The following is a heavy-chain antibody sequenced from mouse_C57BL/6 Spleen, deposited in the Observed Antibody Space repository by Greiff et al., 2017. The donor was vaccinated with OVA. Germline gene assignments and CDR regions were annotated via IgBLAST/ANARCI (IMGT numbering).Heavy chain of an antibody. CDR2: IYPGDGDT. CDR1: GYAFSSSW. D-gene: IGHD4-1*02. J-gene: IGHJ2*01. V-gene: IGHV1-82*01. CDR3: ARQTTSYYFDD. Sequence: QVHVKQSGPELVKPGASVKISCKASGYAFSSSWMNWVKQRPGKGLEWIGRIYPGDGDTNYNGKFKGKATLTADKSSSTAYMQLSSLTSEDSAVYFCARQTTSYYFDDWGKGTTRTVSS.